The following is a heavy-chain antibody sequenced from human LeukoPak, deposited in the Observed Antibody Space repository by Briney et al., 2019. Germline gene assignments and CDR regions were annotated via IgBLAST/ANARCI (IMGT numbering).Heavy chain of an antibody. D-gene: IGHD3-10*01. Sequence: GGSLRLSCAASGFTFSGSAMHWVRQASGKGPEWVGRIRSKANSYATAYAASVKGRFTISRDDSKNTAYLQMNSLKTEDTAVYYCTKGGVWFGESIFDYYYYMDVWGKGTTVTTSS. V-gene: IGHV3-73*01. CDR1: GFTFSGSA. CDR3: TKGGVWFGESIFDYYYYMDV. CDR2: IRSKANSYAT. J-gene: IGHJ6*03.